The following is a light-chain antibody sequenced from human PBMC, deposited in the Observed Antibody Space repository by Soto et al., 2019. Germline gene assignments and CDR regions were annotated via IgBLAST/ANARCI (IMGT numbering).Light chain of an antibody. V-gene: IGKV3-20*01. Sequence: EIVLTQSPGTLSLSPGERATLSCRASQSVTSYLAWYQQKPGQAPRLLIYGASNRATGIPDRFSGSGSGTDFTLTISRLESEDFTVYYRQQYDSSALTFGGGTKLEI. CDR3: QQYDSSALT. CDR2: GAS. J-gene: IGKJ4*01. CDR1: QSVTSY.